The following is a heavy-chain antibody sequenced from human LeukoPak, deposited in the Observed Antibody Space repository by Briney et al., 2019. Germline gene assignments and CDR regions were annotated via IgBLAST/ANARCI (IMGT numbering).Heavy chain of an antibody. CDR2: IGTAGDT. J-gene: IGHJ4*02. CDR3: ARANILTGYHNDY. V-gene: IGHV3-13*04. D-gene: IGHD3-9*01. Sequence: GGSLRLSCAASGXTFGGYDVHWVRQATGKGLESVSAIGTAGDTYYPGSVKGRFTISRENAKNSLYLQMNSLRAGDTAVYYCARANILTGYHNDYWGQGTLVTVSS. CDR1: GXTFGGYD.